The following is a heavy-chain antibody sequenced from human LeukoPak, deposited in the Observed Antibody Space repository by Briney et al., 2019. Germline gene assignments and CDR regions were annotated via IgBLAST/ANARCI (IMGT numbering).Heavy chain of an antibody. CDR2: INPNSGGT. D-gene: IGHD3-10*01. J-gene: IGHJ6*03. CDR1: GYTFTGYY. Sequence: ASVKVSCKASGYTFTGYYMHWVRQAPGQGLEWMGWINPNSGGTNYAQKFQGRVTMTRDTSISTAYMELSRLRSDDTAVYYCASTPLMVRGVIKESSYYYYYMDVWGKGTTVTVSS. V-gene: IGHV1-2*02. CDR3: ASTPLMVRGVIKESSYYYYYMDV.